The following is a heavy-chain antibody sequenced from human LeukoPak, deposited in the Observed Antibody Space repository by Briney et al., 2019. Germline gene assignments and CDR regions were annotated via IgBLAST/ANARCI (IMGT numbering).Heavy chain of an antibody. J-gene: IGHJ4*02. D-gene: IGHD2-21*02. CDR3: ARVPHMWCGGDSYYFDY. CDR1: GFTFSSYA. Sequence: GGSLRLSCAASGFTFSSYAMHWVRQAPGKGLEWVAVISYDGSNKYYADSVKGRFTISRDNSKDTLYLQMNSLRAEDTAVYYCARVPHMWCGGDSYYFDYWGQGTLVTVSS. V-gene: IGHV3-30-3*01. CDR2: ISYDGSNK.